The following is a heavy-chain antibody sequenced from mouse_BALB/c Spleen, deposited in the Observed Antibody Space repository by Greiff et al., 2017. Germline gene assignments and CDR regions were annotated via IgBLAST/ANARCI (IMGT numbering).Heavy chain of an antibody. D-gene: IGHD1-1*01. CDR1: GFSLTSYG. CDR2: IWAGGST. V-gene: IGHV2-9*02. J-gene: IGHJ4*01. Sequence: VQGVESGPGLVAPSQSLSITCTVSGFSLTSYGVHWVRQPPGKGLEWLGVIWAGGSTNYNSALMSRLSISKDNSKSQVFLKMNSLQTDDTAMYYCAREGDYCGSSGYAMDYWGQGTSVTVSS. CDR3: AREGDYCGSSGYAMDY.